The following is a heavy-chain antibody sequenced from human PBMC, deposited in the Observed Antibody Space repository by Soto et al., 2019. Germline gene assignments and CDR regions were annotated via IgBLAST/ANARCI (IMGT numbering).Heavy chain of an antibody. Sequence: PGGALRLSCADSGFTFSSYAMSWVRQAPGKGLEWVSAISGSGGSTYYADSVKGRFTISRDNSKNTLYLQMNSLRAEDTAVYYCAKTYYYDSSGYYYHWGQGTLVTVSS. D-gene: IGHD3-22*01. CDR2: ISGSGGST. J-gene: IGHJ5*02. CDR1: GFTFSSYA. V-gene: IGHV3-23*01. CDR3: AKTYYYDSSGYYYH.